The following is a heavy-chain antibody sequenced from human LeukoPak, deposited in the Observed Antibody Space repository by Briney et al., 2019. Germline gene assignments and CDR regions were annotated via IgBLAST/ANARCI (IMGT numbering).Heavy chain of an antibody. CDR3: ARVPGNSSSCFDY. Sequence: SETLSLTCAVYGGSFSGYYWSWIRQPPGKGLEWIGEINHSGSTNYNPSLKSRVTISVDTSKNQFSLKLSSVTAADTAVYYCARVPGNSSSCFDYWGQGTLVTVSS. CDR1: GGSFSGYY. V-gene: IGHV4-34*01. D-gene: IGHD6-13*01. CDR2: INHSGST. J-gene: IGHJ4*02.